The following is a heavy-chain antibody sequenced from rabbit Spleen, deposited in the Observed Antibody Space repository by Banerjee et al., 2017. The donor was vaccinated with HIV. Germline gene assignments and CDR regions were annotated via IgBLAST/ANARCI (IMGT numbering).Heavy chain of an antibody. J-gene: IGHJ4*01. CDR2: IYAGSFDST. CDR3: ARGSATMSMVITGYYFNL. CDR1: GFSFSSSYY. V-gene: IGHV1S40*01. Sequence: QSLEESGGDLVKPGASLTLTCTASGFSFSSSYYVCWVRQAPGKGLEWVACIYAGSFDSTVYASWAKGRFAISRTSSTTVTLQVTSLTVADAATYFCARGSATMSMVITGYYFNLWSLGTLVTVS. D-gene: IGHD2-1*01.